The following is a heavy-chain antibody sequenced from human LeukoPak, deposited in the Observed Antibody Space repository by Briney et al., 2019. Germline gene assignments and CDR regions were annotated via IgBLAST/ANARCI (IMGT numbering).Heavy chain of an antibody. Sequence: SVKVSCKASGGTFSSYAISWVRQAPGQGLEWMGGIIPIFGTANYAQKFQGRVTITTDESTSTAYMELSSLRSEDTALYYCARAPHYYDSSGEYYYYYYMDVWGKGTTVTVSS. CDR1: GGTFSSYA. J-gene: IGHJ6*03. CDR3: ARAPHYYDSSGEYYYYYYMDV. D-gene: IGHD3-22*01. V-gene: IGHV1-69*05. CDR2: IIPIFGTA.